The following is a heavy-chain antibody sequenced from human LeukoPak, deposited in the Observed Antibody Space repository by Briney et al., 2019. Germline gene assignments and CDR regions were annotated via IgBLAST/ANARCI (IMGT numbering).Heavy chain of an antibody. J-gene: IGHJ6*03. V-gene: IGHV1-69*13. CDR2: IIPIFGTA. D-gene: IGHD6-19*01. CDR1: GGTFSSYA. Sequence: GASVKVSCKASGGTFSSYAISWVRQAPGQGLEWMGGIIPIFGTANYAQKFQGRVTITADESTSTAYMELSSLRSEDTAVYYYARGSSGWYHYYYMDVWGKGTTVTVSS. CDR3: ARGSSGWYHYYYMDV.